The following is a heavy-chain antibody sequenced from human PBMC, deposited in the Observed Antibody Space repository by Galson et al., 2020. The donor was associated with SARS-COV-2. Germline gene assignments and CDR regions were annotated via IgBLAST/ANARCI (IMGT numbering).Heavy chain of an antibody. V-gene: IGHV7-4-1*02. J-gene: IGHJ6*02. CDR2: INTNTGNP. CDR3: ARAQGGTMVTYYCCGMDV. CDR1: GYTFTSYA. D-gene: IGHD3-10*01. Sequence: ASAKVSCKASGYTFTSYAMNWVRHTPGQGLEWMGWINTNTGNPTYAQGFTGRFVFSLDTSVSTAYLQISSLKAEDTAVYYCARAQGGTMVTYYCCGMDVWGQGTTVTVSS.